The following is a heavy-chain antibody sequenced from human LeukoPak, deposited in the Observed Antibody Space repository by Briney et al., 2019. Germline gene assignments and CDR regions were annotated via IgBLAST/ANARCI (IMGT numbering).Heavy chain of an antibody. CDR2: INPNSGGT. CDR3: ARAYDSSGYCPDY. CDR1: GYTFTVSY. Sequence: ASVKDSCKASGYTFTVSYMHWVRQAPGQGLEWMGWINPNSGGTNYAQKFRGRVTMTRDTSISTAYMELSRLRSDDTAVYYCARAYDSSGYCPDYWGQGTLVTVSS. V-gene: IGHV1-2*02. J-gene: IGHJ4*02. D-gene: IGHD3-22*01.